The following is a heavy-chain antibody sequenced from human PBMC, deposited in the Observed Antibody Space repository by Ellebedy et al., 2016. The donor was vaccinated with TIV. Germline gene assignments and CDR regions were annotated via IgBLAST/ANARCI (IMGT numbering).Heavy chain of an antibody. CDR2: VTNDGRNQ. CDR3: AKEIHDSGGD. D-gene: IGHD4-23*01. J-gene: IGHJ4*02. CDR1: GFTFSAYG. Sequence: PGGSLRLSCAASGFTFSAYGMHWVRPAPGKGLDWLAVVTNDGRNQYYADSIKGRFTISRDNSKNTLYLQMRSLRAEDSAIYYCAKEIHDSGGDWGQGTLVTVSS. V-gene: IGHV3-30*18.